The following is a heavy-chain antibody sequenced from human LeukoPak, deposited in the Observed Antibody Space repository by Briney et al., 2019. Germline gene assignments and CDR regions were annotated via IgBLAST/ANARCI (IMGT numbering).Heavy chain of an antibody. CDR1: GYSISSGYY. V-gene: IGHV4-38-2*02. Sequence: SETLSLTCAVSGYSISSGYYWGCIRQPPGKGLEWIGSIYHSGSTYYNPSLTSRVTISVDTSKTQFSLKLSSVTAADTAVYYCARDLKRQVELPPVGNWFDPWGQGTLVTVSS. D-gene: IGHD1-7*01. J-gene: IGHJ5*02. CDR2: IYHSGST. CDR3: ARDLKRQVELPPVGNWFDP.